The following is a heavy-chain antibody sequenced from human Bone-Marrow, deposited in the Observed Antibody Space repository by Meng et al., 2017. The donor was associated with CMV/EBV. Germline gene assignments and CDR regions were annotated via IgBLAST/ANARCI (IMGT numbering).Heavy chain of an antibody. D-gene: IGHD6-13*01. CDR1: GFTFSSYA. V-gene: IGHV3-30-3*01. J-gene: IGHJ6*02. CDR3: ARDQGVEFGSSWYYYYYGRDV. Sequence: GGPLRLSCAASGFTFSSYAMHWVRQAPGKGLEWVAVISYDGSNKYYADSVKGRFTISRDNSKNTLYLQMNSLRAEDTAVYYCARDQGVEFGSSWYYYYYGRDVWGQGNTVNVAS. CDR2: ISYDGSNK.